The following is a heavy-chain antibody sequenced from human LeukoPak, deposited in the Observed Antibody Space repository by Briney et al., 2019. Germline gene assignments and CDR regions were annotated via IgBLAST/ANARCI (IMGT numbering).Heavy chain of an antibody. V-gene: IGHV4-39*01. CDR3: ARLNKPGWFDP. CDR1: DGSISSNNYY. D-gene: IGHD1-14*01. CDR2: IFYTGST. J-gene: IGHJ5*02. Sequence: SETLSLTCTVSDGSISSNNYYWAWIRQPPGKGLEWIANIFYTGSTYYNPSLKSRVTISIDTSKNQFSLRLSSVTATDTAVYYCARLNKPGWFDPWGRGTLVTVSS.